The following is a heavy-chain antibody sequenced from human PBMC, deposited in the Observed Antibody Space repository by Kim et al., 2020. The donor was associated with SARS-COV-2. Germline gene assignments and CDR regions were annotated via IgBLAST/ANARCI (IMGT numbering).Heavy chain of an antibody. D-gene: IGHD4-4*01. V-gene: IGHV1-2*06. Sequence: ASVKVSCKASGYTFTGYYIHWVRQAPGQGLEWMGRINPNSGGTNYAQKFQGRVTMTRDTSISTAYMELSRLRSDDTAVYYCARDLDYRYYYGMDVWGQGTTVTVSS. CDR1: GYTFTGYY. J-gene: IGHJ6*02. CDR3: ARDLDYRYYYGMDV. CDR2: INPNSGGT.